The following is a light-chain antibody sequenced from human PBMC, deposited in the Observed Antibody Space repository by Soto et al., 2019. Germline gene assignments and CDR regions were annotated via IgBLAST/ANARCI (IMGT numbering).Light chain of an antibody. CDR2: DVS. CDR3: SSYTGSSSPVV. Sequence: QSALTQPASVSGSPGQSITISCTGTSSDVGGYNYVSWYQQHPGKAPKLMIYDVSNRPSGVSNRFSGSKSGNTASLTISGRQAEDEADDYCSSYTGSSSPVVFGAGTKLTVL. V-gene: IGLV2-14*01. CDR1: SSDVGGYNY. J-gene: IGLJ1*01.